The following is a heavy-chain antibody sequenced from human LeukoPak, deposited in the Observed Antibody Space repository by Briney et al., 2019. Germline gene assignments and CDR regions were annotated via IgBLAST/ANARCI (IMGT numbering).Heavy chain of an antibody. CDR1: GYTFTSYG. CDR2: ISAYNGNT. J-gene: IGHJ4*02. Sequence: ASVKVSCKASGYTFTSYGISWARQAPGQGLEWMGWISAYNGNTNYAQKLQGRVTMTTDTSTSTAYVELRSLRSDDTAVYYCARDGLWFGELPTNYFDYWGQGTLVTVSS. V-gene: IGHV1-18*01. D-gene: IGHD3-10*01. CDR3: ARDGLWFGELPTNYFDY.